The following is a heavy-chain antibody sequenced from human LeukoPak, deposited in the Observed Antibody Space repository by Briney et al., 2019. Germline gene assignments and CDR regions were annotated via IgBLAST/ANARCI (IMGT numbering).Heavy chain of an antibody. CDR2: IYYSGRT. D-gene: IGHD3-22*01. J-gene: IGHJ4*02. V-gene: IGHV4-39*01. Sequence: SETLSLTCTVSGGSISSSSYYWGWIRQPPGKGLEWIGSIYYSGRTYYNPSLKSRVTISVDTSKNQFSLKLSSVTAADTAVYYCARRLNYYDSSGYYYASTYYFDYWGQGTLVTVSS. CDR3: ARRLNYYDSSGYYYASTYYFDY. CDR1: GGSISSSSYY.